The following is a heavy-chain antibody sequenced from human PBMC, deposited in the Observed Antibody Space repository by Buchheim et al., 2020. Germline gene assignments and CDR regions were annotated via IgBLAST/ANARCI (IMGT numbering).Heavy chain of an antibody. V-gene: IGHV4-4*02. D-gene: IGHD6-6*01. CDR3: ARDVGEGAARHPDLKYNWFDP. J-gene: IGHJ5*02. CDR2: IYHSGST. CDR1: GGSISSSNW. Sequence: QAQLQESGPGLVKPSGTLSLTCAVSGGSISSSNWWSWVRQPPGKGLEWIGEIYHSGSTNYNPSLKSRVTISVDKSKNQFSLKLSSVTAADTAVYYYARDVGEGAARHPDLKYNWFDPWGQGTL.